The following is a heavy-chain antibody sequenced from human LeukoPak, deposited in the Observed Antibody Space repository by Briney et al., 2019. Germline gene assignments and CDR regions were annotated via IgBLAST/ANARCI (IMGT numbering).Heavy chain of an antibody. CDR2: IYYSGST. J-gene: IGHJ4*02. V-gene: IGHV4-31*03. D-gene: IGHD3-22*01. CDR3: ARYYYDSSGYYYFDE. CDR1: GGSISSGGYY. Sequence: SQTLSLTCSVSGGSISSGGYYWRWIRQHPGKVLKWIGYIYYSGSTYYNQSLKSRVTISVDTSKNQFSLKLSSVTPADTAVYYCARYYYDSSGYYYFDEWGEGTLVTVS.